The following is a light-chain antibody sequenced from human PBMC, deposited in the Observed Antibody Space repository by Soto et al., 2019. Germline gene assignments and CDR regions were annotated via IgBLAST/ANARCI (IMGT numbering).Light chain of an antibody. Sequence: ELVLTQSPGTLSLSPGERATLSCRASQSVSSDYLAWYQQKPGQAPRLLLYGASNRATGIPDRFSGSGSGTDFTLTISRLEPEDFAVYSCQQYGSSPYTFGQGTKLEI. CDR1: QSVSSDY. J-gene: IGKJ2*01. V-gene: IGKV3-20*01. CDR3: QQYGSSPYT. CDR2: GAS.